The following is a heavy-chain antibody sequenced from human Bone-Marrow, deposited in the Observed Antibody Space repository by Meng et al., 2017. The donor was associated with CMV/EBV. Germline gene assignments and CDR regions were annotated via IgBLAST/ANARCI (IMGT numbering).Heavy chain of an antibody. J-gene: IGHJ4*02. CDR1: GGSISSKNW. CDR3: ARDLGTVAPGF. CDR2: IYHSGST. V-gene: IGHV4-4*02. Sequence: CDVTGGSISSKNWWSWGRQPPGKGLEWIGEIYHSGSTNYNPSLKSRVTISVDKSKNQLSLKLNSMTAADTAVYYCARDLGTVAPGFWGQGTLVTVSS. D-gene: IGHD4-23*01.